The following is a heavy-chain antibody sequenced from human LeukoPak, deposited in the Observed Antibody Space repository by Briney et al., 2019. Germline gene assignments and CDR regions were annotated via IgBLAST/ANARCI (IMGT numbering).Heavy chain of an antibody. Sequence: SETLSLTCAVYGGSFSGYYWSWIRQPPGKGLEWIGEINHSGSTNYNPSLKSRVTISVDTSKNQFSLKLCSVTAVDTAVYYCASGRAAAGVSGADYWGQGTLVTVSS. CDR2: INHSGST. J-gene: IGHJ4*02. CDR1: GGSFSGYY. D-gene: IGHD6-13*01. CDR3: ASGRAAAGVSGADY. V-gene: IGHV4-34*01.